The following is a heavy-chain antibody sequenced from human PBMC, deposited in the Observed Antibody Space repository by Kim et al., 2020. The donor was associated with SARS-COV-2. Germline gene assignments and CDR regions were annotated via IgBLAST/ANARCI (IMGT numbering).Heavy chain of an antibody. CDR1: GDSVSSNSAA. V-gene: IGHV6-1*01. Sequence: SQTLSLTCAISGDSVSSNSAAWNWIRQSPSRGLEWLGRTYYRSKWYNDYAVSVKSRITINPDTSKNQFSLQLNSVTPEDTAVYYCARGKSSIAARSPWWVRWFDPWGQGTLVTVSS. D-gene: IGHD6-6*01. CDR3: ARGKSSIAARSPWWVRWFDP. CDR2: TYYRSKWYN. J-gene: IGHJ5*02.